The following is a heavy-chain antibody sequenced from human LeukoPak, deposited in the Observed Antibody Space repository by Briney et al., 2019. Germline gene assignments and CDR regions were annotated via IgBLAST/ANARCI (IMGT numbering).Heavy chain of an antibody. CDR2: IRYDGSNK. V-gene: IGHV3-30*02. D-gene: IGHD6-13*01. Sequence: SGGSLRLSCAASGFTFSSYGMHWVRQAPGKGLEWVAFIRYDGSNKYYADSVKGRFTISRDNSKNTLYLQMNSLRAEDTAVYYCAKDWAVGAAAAPFDYWGQGTLVTVSS. CDR3: AKDWAVGAAAAPFDY. CDR1: GFTFSSYG. J-gene: IGHJ4*02.